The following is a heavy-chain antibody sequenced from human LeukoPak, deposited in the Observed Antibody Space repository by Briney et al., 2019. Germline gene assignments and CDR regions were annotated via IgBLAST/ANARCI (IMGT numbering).Heavy chain of an antibody. CDR1: GFTFSSYA. Sequence: GGSLRLSCAASGFTFSSYAMSWVRQAPGKGLEWVSAISGSGGSTYYADSVKGRFTISRDNSKNTLYLQMNSLRAEDTAVYYCAKDTSIAVAGPDAFDIWGQGTMVTVSS. CDR3: AKDTSIAVAGPDAFDI. J-gene: IGHJ3*02. V-gene: IGHV3-23*01. D-gene: IGHD6-19*01. CDR2: ISGSGGST.